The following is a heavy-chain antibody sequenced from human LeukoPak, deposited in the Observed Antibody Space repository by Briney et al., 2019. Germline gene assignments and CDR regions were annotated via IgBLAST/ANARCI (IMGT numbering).Heavy chain of an antibody. Sequence: GGSPRLSCEASGFTFSNYSMNWVRQAPGKGLEWVSYIRSSSTTIYYADSVKGRFTISRDNAKNSLYLQMNSLRAEDTAVYYCARAKRNGFDIWGQGTMVTVSS. V-gene: IGHV3-48*01. CDR1: GFTFSNYS. CDR2: IRSSSTTI. CDR3: ARAKRNGFDI. J-gene: IGHJ3*02.